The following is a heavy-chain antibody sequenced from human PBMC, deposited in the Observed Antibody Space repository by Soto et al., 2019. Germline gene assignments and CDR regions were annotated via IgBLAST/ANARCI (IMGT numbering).Heavy chain of an antibody. J-gene: IGHJ2*01. Sequence: QVQLVESGGGVVQPGRSLRLSCAASGFTFSSYGMHWVRQAPGKGLEWVAVISYDGSNKYYADSVKGRFTISRDNSQNTLYLQMNSLRAEDTAVYYCAKVGGGDCTNGVCPPYWYFDLWGRGTLVTVSS. D-gene: IGHD2-8*01. V-gene: IGHV3-30*18. CDR3: AKVGGGDCTNGVCPPYWYFDL. CDR1: GFTFSSYG. CDR2: ISYDGSNK.